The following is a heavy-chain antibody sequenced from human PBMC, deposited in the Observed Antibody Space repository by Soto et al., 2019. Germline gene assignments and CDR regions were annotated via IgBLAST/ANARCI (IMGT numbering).Heavy chain of an antibody. D-gene: IGHD3-10*01. V-gene: IGHV4-4*02. CDR3: VTWLGELGGGY. CDR1: SGSFSSSNC. J-gene: IGHJ4*02. Sequence: QLQESGPGLGKPSATLSITCAGSSGSFSSSNCWSGARQPPGKGLEWIGEIYHSVSTNYIPSLKSRVTISVDKSKNPCSLKLSSVTAAETDVYYGVTWLGELGGGYWGQGTLVTVSS. CDR2: IYHSVST.